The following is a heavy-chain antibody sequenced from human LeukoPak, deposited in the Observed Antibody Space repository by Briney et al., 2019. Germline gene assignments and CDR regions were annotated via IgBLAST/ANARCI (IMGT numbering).Heavy chain of an antibody. CDR1: GYGLTSYW. CDR2: IYLGDSDT. CDR3: ARLAYYDGSGYHLDY. D-gene: IGHD3-22*01. J-gene: IGHJ4*02. Sequence: GESLKISCKSSGYGLTSYWTAWVRQMPGKGLEWMGIIYLGDSDTRYSPSFQGQVTFSGDKSITTAYLHWSSLKASDTAMYYCARLAYYDGSGYHLDYWGQGTLVTVPS. V-gene: IGHV5-51*01.